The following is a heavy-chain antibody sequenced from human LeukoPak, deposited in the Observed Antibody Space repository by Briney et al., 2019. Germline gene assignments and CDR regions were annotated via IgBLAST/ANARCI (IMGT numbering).Heavy chain of an antibody. CDR1: GFTFSSYA. V-gene: IGHV3-23*01. CDR3: AKDPTLDSEFDY. Sequence: DPGGSLRLSCAASGFTFSSYAMSWVRQAPGKGLEWVSAISGSGGSTYYADSVKGRFTISRDNPKNTLYLQMNSLRAEDTAVYYCAKDPTLDSEFDYWGQGTLVTVSS. D-gene: IGHD3-9*01. CDR2: ISGSGGST. J-gene: IGHJ4*02.